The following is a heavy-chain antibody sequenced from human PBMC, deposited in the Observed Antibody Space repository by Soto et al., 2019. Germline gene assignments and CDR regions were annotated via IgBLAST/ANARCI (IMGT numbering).Heavy chain of an antibody. J-gene: IGHJ5*02. CDR1: GGTFSSYA. Sequence: PRASVKVSCKASGGTFSSYAISWVRQAPGQGLEWMGGIIPIFGTANYAQKFQGRVTITADKSTSTAYMELSSLRSEDTAVYYCARGGICSGGSCYSNNWFDPWGQGTLVTVSS. V-gene: IGHV1-69*06. D-gene: IGHD2-15*01. CDR2: IIPIFGTA. CDR3: ARGGICSGGSCYSNNWFDP.